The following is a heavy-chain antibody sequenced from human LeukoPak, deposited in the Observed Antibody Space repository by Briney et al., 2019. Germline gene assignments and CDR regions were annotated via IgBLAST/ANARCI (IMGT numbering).Heavy chain of an antibody. Sequence: KPSETLSLTCTVSGGSISSYYWSWIRQPPGKGLEWIGYIYYGGSTNYNPSLKSRVTISVDTSKNQFSLKLSSVTAADTAVYYCASADIPNWFDPWGQGTLVTVSS. D-gene: IGHD3-9*01. CDR1: GGSISSYY. CDR3: ASADIPNWFDP. V-gene: IGHV4-59*12. J-gene: IGHJ5*02. CDR2: IYYGGST.